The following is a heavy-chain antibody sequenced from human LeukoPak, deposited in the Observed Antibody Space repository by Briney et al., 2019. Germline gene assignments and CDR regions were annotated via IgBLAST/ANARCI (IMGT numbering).Heavy chain of an antibody. V-gene: IGHV4-4*07. J-gene: IGHJ6*04. D-gene: IGHD3-3*01. CDR3: ARDYVFWSGYHPDYQDWHD. CDR2: IYYSGST. CDR1: GGSISTYY. Sequence: KPSETLSPSRTVSGGSISTYYWSWIRQPAGKGLEWVGRIYYSGSTNYNPSLKSRVTISVETSNNQCSLKLSSVTAADTSVYYCARDYVFWSGYHPDYQDWHDWGEGSMVSVSS.